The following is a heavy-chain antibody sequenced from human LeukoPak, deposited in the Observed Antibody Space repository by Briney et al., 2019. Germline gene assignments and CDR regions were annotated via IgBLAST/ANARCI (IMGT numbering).Heavy chain of an antibody. CDR1: GFTFSSYW. CDR3: AREGDCSSTSCYMAAFDI. CDR2: IKQDGSEK. V-gene: IGHV3-7*01. Sequence: PGGSLRLSCAASGFTFSSYWVSWVRQAPGKGLEWVANIKQDGSEKYYVDSVKGRFTISRDNAKNSLYLQMNSLRAEDTAVYYCAREGDCSSTSCYMAAFDIWGQGTMVTVSS. D-gene: IGHD2-2*02. J-gene: IGHJ3*02.